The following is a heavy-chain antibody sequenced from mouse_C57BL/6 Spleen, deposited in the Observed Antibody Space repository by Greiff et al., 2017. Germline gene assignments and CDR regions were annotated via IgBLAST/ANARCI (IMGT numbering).Heavy chain of an antibody. CDR2: IYPGDGDT. Sequence: QVQLKQSGAELVKPGASVKISCKASGYAFSSYWMNWVKQRPGKGLEWIGQIYPGDGDTNYNGKFKGKATLTADKSSSTAYMQLSSLTSEDSAVYFCASSWDEGYYAMDYWGQGTSVTVSS. V-gene: IGHV1-80*01. CDR1: GYAFSSYW. CDR3: ASSWDEGYYAMDY. D-gene: IGHD4-1*01. J-gene: IGHJ4*01.